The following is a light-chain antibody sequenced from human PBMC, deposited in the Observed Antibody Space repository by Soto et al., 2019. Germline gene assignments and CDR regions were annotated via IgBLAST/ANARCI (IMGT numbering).Light chain of an antibody. CDR3: ASYASSNTVV. J-gene: IGLJ2*01. CDR1: SSVIGGYNY. CDR2: DVT. V-gene: IGLV2-14*03. Sequence: QSVLTQPASVSGSPGQSITISCTGTSSVIGGYNYVSWYQQHPGKAPKLMIYDVTFRPSGVFNRFSASKSGNTASLTISGLQAEDEADYYCASYASSNTVVFGGGTKVTVL.